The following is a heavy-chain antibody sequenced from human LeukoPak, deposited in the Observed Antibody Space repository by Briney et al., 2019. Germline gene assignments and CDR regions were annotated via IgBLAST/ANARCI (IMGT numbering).Heavy chain of an antibody. Sequence: SQTLSLTCTVSGGSISSGSYYWSWIRQPAGKGLECIGRIYTSGSTNYNPSLKSRVTISVDTSKNQFSLKLSSVTAADTAVYYCARDGSGYSYGLADYWGQGTLVTVSS. D-gene: IGHD5-18*01. CDR2: IYTSGST. V-gene: IGHV4-61*02. CDR1: GGSISSGSYY. J-gene: IGHJ4*02. CDR3: ARDGSGYSYGLADY.